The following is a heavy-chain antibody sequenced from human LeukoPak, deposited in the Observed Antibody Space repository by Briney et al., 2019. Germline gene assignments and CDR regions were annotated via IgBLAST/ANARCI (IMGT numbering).Heavy chain of an antibody. CDR2: IYTSGYT. CDR3: ARARFWNDVWFDP. Sequence: SETLSLTRTVSCGSISSGSYYWSWIRQPAGKGLEWIGRIYTSGYTNYNPSLRRRVPLSVETPKNHFSLKLRSVTAADTPVYFCARARFWNDVWFDPWGQGTLVTVSS. CDR1: CGSISSGSYY. V-gene: IGHV4-61*02. J-gene: IGHJ5*02. D-gene: IGHD1-1*01.